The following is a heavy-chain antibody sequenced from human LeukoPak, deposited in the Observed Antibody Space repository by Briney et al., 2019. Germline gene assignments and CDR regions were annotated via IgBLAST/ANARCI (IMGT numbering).Heavy chain of an antibody. D-gene: IGHD4-17*01. CDR2: IYYSGST. V-gene: IGHV4-39*01. Sequence: SETLSLTCTVSGGSISSTSYYWGWIRQPPGKGLEWIGSIYYSGSTYYKPSLKSRLSISVNTSKNQFALKLSSVTAADTAVYYCATPAGPYGDYDCWGQGTLVTVSS. CDR1: GGSISSTSYY. CDR3: ATPAGPYGDYDC. J-gene: IGHJ4*02.